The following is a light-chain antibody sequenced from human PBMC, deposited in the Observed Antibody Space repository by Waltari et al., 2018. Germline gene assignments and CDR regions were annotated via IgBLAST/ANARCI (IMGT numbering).Light chain of an antibody. CDR1: QSMSSN. Sequence: EIVMTQSPATLSVSPGERATLSCRASQSMSSNLAWYQQKPGQAPRLLIYDASTRATGIPARFSGSGSGTQFTLTISSLQSEDFAVYYCQQYHNWPPWTFGQGTKVEIK. J-gene: IGKJ1*01. V-gene: IGKV3-15*01. CDR2: DAS. CDR3: QQYHNWPPWT.